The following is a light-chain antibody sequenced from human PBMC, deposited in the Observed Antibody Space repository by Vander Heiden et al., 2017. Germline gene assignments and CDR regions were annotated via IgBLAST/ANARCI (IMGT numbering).Light chain of an antibody. CDR2: WAS. V-gene: IGKV4-1*01. Sequence: DIVMTQSPDSLAVSLGERPTINCKSSQSILYSSNNKNYLAWYQKKPGQPPKLLFYWASTRESGVPDRFSGSGSATDFTLTISSLQASDVAVYYCQQYYTSPYTFGQGTKLEI. J-gene: IGKJ2*01. CDR3: QQYYTSPYT. CDR1: QSILYSSNNKNY.